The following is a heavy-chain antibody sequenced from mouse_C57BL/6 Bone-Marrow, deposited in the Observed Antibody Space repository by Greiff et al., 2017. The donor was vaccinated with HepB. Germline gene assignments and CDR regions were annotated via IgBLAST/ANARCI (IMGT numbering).Heavy chain of an antibody. CDR2: IYPGDGDT. V-gene: IGHV1-82*01. CDR3: ARTTVVIDY. D-gene: IGHD1-1*01. CDR1: GYAFSSSW. J-gene: IGHJ2*01. Sequence: QVQLKESGPELVKPGASVKISCKASGYAFSSSWMNWVKQRPGKGLEWIGRIYPGDGDTNYNGKFKGKATLTADKSSSTAYMQLSSLTSEDAAVYFDARTTVVIDYWGQGTTLTVSS.